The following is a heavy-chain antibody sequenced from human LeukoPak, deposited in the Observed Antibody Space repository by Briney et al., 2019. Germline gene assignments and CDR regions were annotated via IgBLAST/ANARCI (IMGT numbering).Heavy chain of an antibody. CDR2: IYHSGST. J-gene: IGHJ4*02. D-gene: IGHD3-10*01. V-gene: IGHV4-38-2*02. Sequence: PSETLSLTCTVSGYSISSGYYWGWIRQPPGKGLEWIGSIYHSGSTYYNPSLKSRVTISVDTSKNQFSLKLSSVTAADTAVYYCARLGGIWYYYGSGTPFDYWGQGTLVTVSS. CDR3: ARLGGIWYYYGSGTPFDY. CDR1: GYSISSGYY.